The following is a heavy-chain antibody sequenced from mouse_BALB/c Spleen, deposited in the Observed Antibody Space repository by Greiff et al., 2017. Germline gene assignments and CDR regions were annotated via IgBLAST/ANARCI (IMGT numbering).Heavy chain of an antibody. D-gene: IGHD1-1*01. V-gene: IGHV14-1*02. Sequence: EVQLQQSGAELVRPGALVKLSCKASGFNIKDCYMHWVKQRPEQGLEWIGWIDPENGNTIYDPKFQGKASITADTSSNTAYLQLSSLTSEDTAVYYCARDYGGDYWGQGTSVTVSS. J-gene: IGHJ4*01. CDR3: ARDYGGDY. CDR2: IDPENGNT. CDR1: GFNIKDCY.